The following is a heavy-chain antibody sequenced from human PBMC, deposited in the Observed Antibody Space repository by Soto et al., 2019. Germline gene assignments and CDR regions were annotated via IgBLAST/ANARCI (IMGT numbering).Heavy chain of an antibody. D-gene: IGHD4-4*01. CDR2: IYYSGST. J-gene: IGHJ6*02. Sequence: SETLSLTCTVSGGSISSGDYYLSWIGQPPGKGLEWIGYIYYSGSTYYNPSLKSRVTISVDTSKNQFSLKLSSVTAADTAVYYCARDKYSNYSHYGMDVWGQGTSVTIYS. V-gene: IGHV4-30-4*01. CDR3: ARDKYSNYSHYGMDV. CDR1: GGSISSGDYY.